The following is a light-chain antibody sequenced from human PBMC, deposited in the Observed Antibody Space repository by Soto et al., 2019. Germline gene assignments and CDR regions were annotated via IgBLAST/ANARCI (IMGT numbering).Light chain of an antibody. CDR2: YDS. J-gene: IGLJ2*01. CDR1: NIGSKS. V-gene: IGLV3-21*04. CDR3: QVWDSSSDLHVV. Sequence: SYELTQPPSVSVAPGKTARITCGGTNIGSKSVHWYQQKPGQAPVLVIYYDSDRPSGIPERFSGSNSGNTATLTISRVEAGDEADYYCQVWDSSSDLHVVFGGGTKLTVL.